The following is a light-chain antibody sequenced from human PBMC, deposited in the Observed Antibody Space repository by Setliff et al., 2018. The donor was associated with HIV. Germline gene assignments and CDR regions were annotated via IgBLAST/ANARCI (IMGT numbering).Light chain of an antibody. CDR1: SSNIGAGYD. CDR3: CSYAGSRTFEV. Sequence: QSVLTQPPSVSGAPGQRVTISCTGSSSNIGAGYDVHWYQQLPGTAPKLLIYGNSNRPSGVPDRFSGSKSGTSASLAITGLQAEDEADYYCCSYAGSRTFEVFGTGTKVTVL. J-gene: IGLJ1*01. CDR2: GNS. V-gene: IGLV1-40*01.